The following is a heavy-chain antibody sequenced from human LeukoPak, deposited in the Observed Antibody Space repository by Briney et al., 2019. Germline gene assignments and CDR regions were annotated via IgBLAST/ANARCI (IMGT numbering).Heavy chain of an antibody. J-gene: IGHJ6*03. Sequence: PSETLSLTCTVSGGSISSYYWSWIRQPPGKGLEWIAYIYYTGNTNYNPSLKSRVTISVDTSKNQFSLKLSSVTAADTAVYYCAREMYYFGSATEEWYYYMDVWGIGTTVTVSS. CDR1: GGSISSYY. D-gene: IGHD3-10*01. CDR3: AREMYYFGSATEEWYYYMDV. V-gene: IGHV4-59*12. CDR2: IYYTGNT.